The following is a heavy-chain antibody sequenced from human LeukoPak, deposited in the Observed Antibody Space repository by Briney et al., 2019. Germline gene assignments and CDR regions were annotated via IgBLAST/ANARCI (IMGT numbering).Heavy chain of an antibody. CDR3: ASPRGGGDDAFDI. D-gene: IGHD2-21*01. Sequence: GGSLRLSCAASGFSFGTYWMSWVRQAPGKGLEWVANIKQDGSEKYYVDSVKGRFTISRDNAKNSLYLQMNSLRAEDTAVYYCASPRGGGDDAFDIWGQGTMVTVSS. CDR2: IKQDGSEK. V-gene: IGHV3-7*01. J-gene: IGHJ3*02. CDR1: GFSFGTYW.